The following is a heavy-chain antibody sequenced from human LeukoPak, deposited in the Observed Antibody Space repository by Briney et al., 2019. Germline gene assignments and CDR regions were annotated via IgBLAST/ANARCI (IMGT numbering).Heavy chain of an antibody. Sequence: PGGSLRLSCTASGFTFGDYAMSWVRQAPGKGLEWVGFIRSKAYGGTTEYAASVKGRFTISRDDSKSIAYLQMNSLKTEDTAVYYCTRGRSGSYLQYTYYFDYWGQGTLVTVSS. CDR3: TRGRSGSYLQYTYYFDY. J-gene: IGHJ4*02. CDR1: GFTFGDYA. D-gene: IGHD1-26*01. V-gene: IGHV3-49*04. CDR2: IRSKAYGGTT.